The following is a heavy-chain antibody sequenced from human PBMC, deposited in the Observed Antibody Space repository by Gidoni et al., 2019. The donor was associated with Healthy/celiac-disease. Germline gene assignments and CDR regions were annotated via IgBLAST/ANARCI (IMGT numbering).Heavy chain of an antibody. D-gene: IGHD2-15*01. V-gene: IGHV4-31*03. CDR2: IYYSGST. CDR1: VCSISSGGYY. J-gene: IGHJ6*02. Sequence: QVQLQESGPGLVKPSQTLSLTCTFSVCSISSGGYYWSWIRQHPGKGLEWIGYIYYSGSTYDNPSLKSRVTISVETSKNQFSLKLSSVTAADTAVYYWARDIVVVVAARYYYYGMDVWGQGTTVTVSS. CDR3: ARDIVVVVAARYYYYGMDV.